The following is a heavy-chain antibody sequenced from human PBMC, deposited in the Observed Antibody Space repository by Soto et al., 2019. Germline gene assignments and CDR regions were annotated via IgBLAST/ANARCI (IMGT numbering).Heavy chain of an antibody. J-gene: IGHJ6*02. Sequence: GGSLRLSCAASGFTFSSYSMNWVRQAPGKGLEWVSSISSSSSYIYYADSVKGRFTISRDNAKNSLYLQMNSLRAEDTAVYYCASGIAIFGAEDDDYGMDVWGQGTTVTVSS. CDR3: ASGIAIFGAEDDDYGMDV. V-gene: IGHV3-21*01. D-gene: IGHD3-3*01. CDR1: GFTFSSYS. CDR2: ISSSSSYI.